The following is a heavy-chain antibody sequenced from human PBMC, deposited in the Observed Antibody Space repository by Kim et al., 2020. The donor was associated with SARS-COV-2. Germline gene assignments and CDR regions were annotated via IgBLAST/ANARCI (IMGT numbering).Heavy chain of an antibody. J-gene: IGHJ6*02. CDR1: GYSFTSYW. D-gene: IGHD6-13*01. CDR3: ARLKGYSPTNYYGMDV. CDR2: IYPGDSDT. Sequence: GESLKISCKGSGYSFTSYWIGWVRQMPGKGLEWMGIIYPGDSDTRYSPSFQGQVTISADKSISTAYLQWSSLKASDTAMYYCARLKGYSPTNYYGMDVWGQGTTVTVSS. V-gene: IGHV5-51*01.